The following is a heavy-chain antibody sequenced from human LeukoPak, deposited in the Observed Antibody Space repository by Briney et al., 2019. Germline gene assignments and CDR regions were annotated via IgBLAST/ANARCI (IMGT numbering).Heavy chain of an antibody. Sequence: GGSLRLSCAASGFTFSSYWMTWVRQTPGKGLEWVANIKQAGTEKYYVDSVKGRITISRDNAKNSLFLQMNSLRAEDTAVYFCARGQYFSTTYYFDYWGQGTLVTVSS. D-gene: IGHD2/OR15-2a*01. CDR1: GFTFSSYW. CDR3: ARGQYFSTTYYFDY. V-gene: IGHV3-7*03. CDR2: IKQAGTEK. J-gene: IGHJ4*02.